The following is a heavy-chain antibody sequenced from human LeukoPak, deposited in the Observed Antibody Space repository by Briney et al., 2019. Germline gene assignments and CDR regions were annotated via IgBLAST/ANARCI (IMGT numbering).Heavy chain of an antibody. CDR3: ARKVYGGNWFDP. D-gene: IGHD5/OR15-5a*01. V-gene: IGHV1-18*01. CDR2: ISAYNGNT. J-gene: IGHJ5*02. CDR1: GYTFTSYG. Sequence: ASVKVSCKASGYTFTSYGINWVRQAPGQGLEWMGWISAYNGNTNYAQKLQGRVTMTTDTSTSTAYKELRSLRSDDTAVYYCARKVYGGNWFDPWGQGTLVTVSS.